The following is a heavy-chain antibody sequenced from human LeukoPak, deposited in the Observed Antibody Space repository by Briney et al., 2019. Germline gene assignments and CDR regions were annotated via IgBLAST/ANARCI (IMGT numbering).Heavy chain of an antibody. CDR3: ARDRVAARQWGYYYYMDV. Sequence: PGGSLRLSCAASGFTFSSYWMSWVRQAPGKGLEWVANIKQDGGEKYYVDSVKGRFTISRDNAKNSLYLQMNSLRAEDTAVYYCARDRVAARQWGYYYYMDVWGKGTTVTVSS. D-gene: IGHD6-6*01. V-gene: IGHV3-7*01. J-gene: IGHJ6*03. CDR2: IKQDGGEK. CDR1: GFTFSSYW.